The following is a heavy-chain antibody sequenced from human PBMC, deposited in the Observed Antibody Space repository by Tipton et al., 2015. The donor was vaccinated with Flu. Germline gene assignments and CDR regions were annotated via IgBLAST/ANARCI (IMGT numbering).Heavy chain of an antibody. CDR1: SASIGSDSYY. CDR3: ARVLGNSHSYGMDV. V-gene: IGHV4-61*02. J-gene: IGHJ6*02. D-gene: IGHD1-1*01. Sequence: TLSLTCTVSSASIGSDSYYWTWIRQPAGKGLEWIGSIFHSGTTYYDLSLQSRVTISLDTSKNQFSLKMKSVTVADTAVYYCARVLGNSHSYGMDVWGQGTTVTVSS. CDR2: IFHSGTT.